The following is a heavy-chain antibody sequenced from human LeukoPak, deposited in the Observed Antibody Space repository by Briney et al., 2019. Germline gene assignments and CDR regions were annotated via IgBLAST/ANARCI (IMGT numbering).Heavy chain of an antibody. CDR3: ARGKRGNSYGYPYYFDY. CDR2: INHSGGT. CDR1: GGSFIGYD. Sequence: SETLSLTCAVYGGSFIGYDWTWIRQPPGKGLEWIGEINHSGGTNYNPSLKSRVTISVDTSKNQFSLKLSSVTAEDTAVYSCARGKRGNSYGYPYYFDYWGQGTLVTVSS. D-gene: IGHD5-18*01. V-gene: IGHV4-34*01. J-gene: IGHJ4*02.